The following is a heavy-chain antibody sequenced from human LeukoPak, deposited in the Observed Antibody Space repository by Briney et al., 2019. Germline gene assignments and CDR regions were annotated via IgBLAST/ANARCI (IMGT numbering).Heavy chain of an antibody. J-gene: IGHJ5*02. Sequence: TGGSLRLSCAASGFTFNIYAMTWVRQAPGKGLEWVSGISDSGGDTYYADSVKGRFTISRDNAKKSLYLQMNSLRAEDTALYYCAKENRRYCGGDCYENWFDPWGQGTLVTVSS. CDR3: AKENRRYCGGDCYENWFDP. CDR2: ISDSGGDT. CDR1: GFTFNIYA. D-gene: IGHD2-21*02. V-gene: IGHV3-23*01.